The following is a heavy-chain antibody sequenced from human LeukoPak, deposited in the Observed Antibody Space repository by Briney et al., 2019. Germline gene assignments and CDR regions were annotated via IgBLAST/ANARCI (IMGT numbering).Heavy chain of an antibody. V-gene: IGHV5-51*01. CDR1: GYSFTSYW. CDR2: IYPGDSDT. CDR3: ARHVVVVPETYYYYYYMDV. J-gene: IGHJ6*03. Sequence: GESLKISCKGSGYSFTSYWIGWVRQMPGKGLEWMGIIYPGDSDTRYSPPFQGQVTISADKSISTAYLQWSSLKASDTAMYYCARHVVVVPETYYYYYYMDVWGKGTTVTVSS. D-gene: IGHD2-2*01.